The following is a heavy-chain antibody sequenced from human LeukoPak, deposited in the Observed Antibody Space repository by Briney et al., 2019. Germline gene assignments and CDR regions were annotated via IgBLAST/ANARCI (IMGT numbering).Heavy chain of an antibody. CDR3: ARRVYSSGWYWFDP. V-gene: IGHV5-51*01. CDR1: GYSFTSYW. CDR2: IYPGDSDT. Sequence: GESLKISCKGSGYSFTSYWIGWVRQMPGKGLEGMGIIYPGDSDTRYSPSFQGQVTFSADKSISTAYLQWSSLKASDTAMYYCARRVYSSGWYWFDPWGQGTLVTVSS. J-gene: IGHJ5*02. D-gene: IGHD6-19*01.